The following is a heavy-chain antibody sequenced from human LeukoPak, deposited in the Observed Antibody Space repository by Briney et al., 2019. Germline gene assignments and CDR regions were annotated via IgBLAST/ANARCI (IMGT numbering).Heavy chain of an antibody. V-gene: IGHV3-15*01. D-gene: IGHD3-10*01. CDR3: TTADYYGSGSY. CDR1: GFTFSNAW. CDR2: IKSKTDGGTT. J-gene: IGHJ4*02. Sequence: SGGSLRLSCAASGFTFSNAWMSWVRQAPGKGLEWVGRIKSKTDGGTTGYAAPVKGRFTISRDDSKNTLYLQMNSLKTEDTAVYYCTTADYYGSGSYWGQGTLVTVSS.